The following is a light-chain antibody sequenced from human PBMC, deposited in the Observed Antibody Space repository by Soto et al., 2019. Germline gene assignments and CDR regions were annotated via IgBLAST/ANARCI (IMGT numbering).Light chain of an antibody. V-gene: IGKV3-11*01. CDR1: QSVSSY. J-gene: IGKJ5*01. CDR3: QQRSNWPIT. Sequence: ILVTQTPATLSLSPGERATLSCRASQSVSSYLAWYQQKPGQAPRLLIYDASNRATGIPARFSGSGSGTDFTLTISSLEPEDFAVYYCQQRSNWPITFGQGILLEV. CDR2: DAS.